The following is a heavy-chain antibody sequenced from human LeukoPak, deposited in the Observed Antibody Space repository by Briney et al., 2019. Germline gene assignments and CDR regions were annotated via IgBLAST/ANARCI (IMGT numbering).Heavy chain of an antibody. V-gene: IGHV3-66*01. Sequence: GGSLRLSCAASGFTVSSNYMSWVRQAPGKGLEWVSVIYSGGSTYYADSVKGRFTISRDNSKNTLYLQMNSLRAEDTAVYYCAREESKYYDSSGYYPPFDYRGQGTLVTVSS. J-gene: IGHJ4*02. CDR3: AREESKYYDSSGYYPPFDY. D-gene: IGHD3-22*01. CDR2: IYSGGST. CDR1: GFTVSSNY.